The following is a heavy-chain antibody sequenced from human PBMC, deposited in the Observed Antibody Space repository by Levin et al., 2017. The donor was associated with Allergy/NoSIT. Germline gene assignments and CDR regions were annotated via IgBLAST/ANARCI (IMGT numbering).Heavy chain of an antibody. D-gene: IGHD3-16*01. V-gene: IGHV3-9*01. Sequence: GGSLRLSCAASGFTFDDYAMHWVRQAPGKGLEWVSGISWNSGIIGYADSVKGRFTISRDNAKNSLYLQMKSLRAEDTALYYCEKDIGGIGYYGMDVWGQGTTVTVSS. CDR2: ISWNSGII. CDR3: EKDIGGIGYYGMDV. J-gene: IGHJ6*02. CDR1: GFTFDDYA.